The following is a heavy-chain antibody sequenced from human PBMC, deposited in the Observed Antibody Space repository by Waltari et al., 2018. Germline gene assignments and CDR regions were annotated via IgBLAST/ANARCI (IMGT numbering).Heavy chain of an antibody. Sequence: QVQLVQSGAEVKKPGSSVKVSCKASGGTFSSYAISWVRQAPGQGLEWMGGIIPIFGTANYARKFQGRVTITADESTSTAYMELSSLRSEDTAVYYCARAVTCGGDCYYHPFDYWGQGTLVTVSS. V-gene: IGHV1-69*01. CDR1: GGTFSSYA. D-gene: IGHD2-21*02. CDR2: IIPIFGTA. J-gene: IGHJ4*02. CDR3: ARAVTCGGDCYYHPFDY.